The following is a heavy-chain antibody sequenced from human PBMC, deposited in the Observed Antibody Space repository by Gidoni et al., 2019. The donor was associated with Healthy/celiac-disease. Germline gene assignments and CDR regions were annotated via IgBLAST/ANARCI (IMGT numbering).Heavy chain of an antibody. D-gene: IGHD1-26*01. V-gene: IGHV1-45*02. Sequence: QMQLVQSGADVKKTGSSVQVSFLSSGSTFTYRYLPWVRQAPGQALEWMGWITPFNGNTNYAQKFQDRVTITRDRSMSTAYMELSSLRSEDTAMYYCARSMGATSNFDYWGQGTLVTVSS. CDR1: GSTFTYRY. CDR2: ITPFNGNT. J-gene: IGHJ4*02. CDR3: ARSMGATSNFDY.